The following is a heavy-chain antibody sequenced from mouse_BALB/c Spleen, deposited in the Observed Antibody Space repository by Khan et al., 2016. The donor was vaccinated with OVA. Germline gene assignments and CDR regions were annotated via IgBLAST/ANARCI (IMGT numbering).Heavy chain of an antibody. CDR2: ISYSGRT. V-gene: IGHV3-2*02. CDR3: AMGRTY. CDR1: GYSITSDYA. J-gene: IGHJ3*01. D-gene: IGHD4-1*01. Sequence: EVQLVESGPGLVKPSQSLSLTCTVTGYSITSDYAWNWIRQFPGNKLEWMGYISYSGRTSYTPSLKSRISVTRDKSKNQFFLQLNSVTTEDTATYYCAMGRTYWGQGTLVTVSA.